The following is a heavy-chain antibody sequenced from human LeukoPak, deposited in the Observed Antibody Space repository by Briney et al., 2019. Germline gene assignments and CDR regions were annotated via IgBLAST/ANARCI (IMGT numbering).Heavy chain of an antibody. J-gene: IGHJ6*04. CDR3: ARLVVPAARGDYYYYGMDV. V-gene: IGHV1-69*06. CDR1: GGTFSRYA. CDR2: IIPIFGTP. Sequence: GASVKVSCKASGGTFSRYAISWVRQAPGQGLEWMGGIIPIFGTPNYAQKFQGRVTITADKTTSTAYMDVSSLRSEDTGVYYCARLVVPAARGDYYYYGMDVWGKGTTVIVSS. D-gene: IGHD2-2*01.